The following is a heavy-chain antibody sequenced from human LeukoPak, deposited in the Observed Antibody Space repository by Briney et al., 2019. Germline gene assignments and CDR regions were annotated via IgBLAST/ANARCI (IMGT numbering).Heavy chain of an antibody. J-gene: IGHJ6*03. D-gene: IGHD3/OR15-3a*01. CDR1: GYTFTGYD. CDR2: MIPNSGNT. V-gene: IGHV1-8*01. Sequence: ASVKVSCKASGYTFTGYDINWVRQATGQGLEWMGWMIPNSGNTGYAQKFQGRVTMTKNTSITTAYMELSSLRSEDTAVYYCARALSWTTNSYCYMDVWGKGTTVTVSS. CDR3: ARALSWTTNSYCYMDV.